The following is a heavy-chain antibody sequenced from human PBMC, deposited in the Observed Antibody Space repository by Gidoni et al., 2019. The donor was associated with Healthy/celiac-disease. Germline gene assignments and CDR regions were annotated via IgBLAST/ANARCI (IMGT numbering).Heavy chain of an antibody. V-gene: IGHV3-11*01. J-gene: IGHJ6*02. Sequence: QVQLVESGGGLVKPGGYLRLSCAATGFTFSDYYLSWIRQAPGKGLEWVSYISSSGSTIYYADSVKSRFTISRDNAKNSLYLQMNSLRAEDTTVYYCARGLRGVSGIVYYYYGMDVWGQGTTVTVSS. D-gene: IGHD3-10*01. CDR2: ISSSGSTI. CDR3: ARGLRGVSGIVYYYYGMDV. CDR1: GFTFSDYY.